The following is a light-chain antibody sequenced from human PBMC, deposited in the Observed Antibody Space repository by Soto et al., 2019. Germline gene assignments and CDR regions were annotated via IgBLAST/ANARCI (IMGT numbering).Light chain of an antibody. CDR2: DAS. CDR1: QNIHNY. V-gene: IGKV1-33*01. J-gene: IGKJ5*01. CDR3: QQYEKLPS. Sequence: DIQMTQSPSSLSASVGDRVTITCQASQNIHNYLNWYQQKPGRAPKLLIYDASNLEAGVPSRFRGSGSGTDFTFTISRLQPEDIETYYGQQYEKLPSFGKGTRLEIK.